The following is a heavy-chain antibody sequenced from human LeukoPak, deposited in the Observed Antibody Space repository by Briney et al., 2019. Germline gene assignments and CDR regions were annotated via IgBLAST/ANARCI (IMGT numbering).Heavy chain of an antibody. J-gene: IGHJ6*03. Sequence: ASVKVSCKASGYTFTSYGISWVRQAPGQGLEWMGWISAYNGNTNYAQKLQGRVTMTTDTSTSTAYMELRSLRSDDTAVYYCARDRFYDFWSGYXMXVXXKGTXVTV. CDR1: GYTFTSYG. V-gene: IGHV1-18*01. D-gene: IGHD3-3*01. CDR2: ISAYNGNT. CDR3: ARDRFYDFWSGYXMXV.